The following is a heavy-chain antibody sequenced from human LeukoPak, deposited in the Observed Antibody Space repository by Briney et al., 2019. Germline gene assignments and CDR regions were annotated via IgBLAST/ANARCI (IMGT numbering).Heavy chain of an antibody. J-gene: IGHJ5*02. D-gene: IGHD1-1*01. Sequence: SETLSLTCTVSGGSISSSSYYWGWIRQPPGKGLEWIGYIYYSGSTNYNPSLKSRVTISVDTSKNQFSLKLSSVTAADTAVYYCAGDATGTVAAKQNWFDPWGQGTLVTVSS. CDR1: GGSISSSSYY. V-gene: IGHV4-61*01. CDR2: IYYSGST. CDR3: AGDATGTVAAKQNWFDP.